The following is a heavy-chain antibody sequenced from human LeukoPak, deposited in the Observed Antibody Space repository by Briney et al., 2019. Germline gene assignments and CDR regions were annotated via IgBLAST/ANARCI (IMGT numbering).Heavy chain of an antibody. D-gene: IGHD4-17*01. CDR2: ISGSGGST. CDR3: AKGRRAFGDSPDY. Sequence: GGSLRLSCAASGFTFSSYAMSLVRQAPGKGLEWVSAISGSGGSTYYADSVKGRFTISRDNSKNTLYLQMNSLRAEDTAVYYCAKGRRAFGDSPDYWGQGTLVTVSS. CDR1: GFTFSSYA. J-gene: IGHJ4*02. V-gene: IGHV3-23*01.